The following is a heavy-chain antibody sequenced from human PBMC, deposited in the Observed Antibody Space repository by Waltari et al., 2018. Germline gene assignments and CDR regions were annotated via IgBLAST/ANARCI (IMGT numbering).Heavy chain of an antibody. CDR2: ISYSGAT. Sequence: QLHLQESGPGLVKPSETLSLTCSVSGGSITSNRHYWGWIRQPPGKGLEWTATISYSGATYNNPPLKSRVTISGDTSKNQFSLKLSSVTAADTGVYYCATYVGASIGTAAFDVWGQGTMVTVSS. CDR1: GGSITSNRHY. CDR3: ATYVGASIGTAAFDV. V-gene: IGHV4-39*01. J-gene: IGHJ3*01. D-gene: IGHD3-16*01.